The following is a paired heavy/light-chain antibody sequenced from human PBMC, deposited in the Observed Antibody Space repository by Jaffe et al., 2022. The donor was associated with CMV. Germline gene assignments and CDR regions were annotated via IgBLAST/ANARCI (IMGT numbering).Light chain of an antibody. J-gene: IGLJ2*01. CDR3: SSFTTISNLVI. CDR2: DVT. CDR1: SSDVGGYDF. V-gene: IGLV2-14*03. Sequence: QSALTQPASVSASPGQSITISCTGTSSDVGGYDFVSWYQQHPGEAPKLMIYDVTNRPSGVSNRFSGSKSGNTASLTISGLQAEDEADYFCSSFTTISNLVIFGGGTKLTVL.
Heavy chain of an antibody. CDR1: GDSISSYF. Sequence: QVQLQEAGPGLVKPSETLSLTCTVSGDSISSYFWSWIRQPPGKGLEWIGYVFDTGYTNYNPSFKSRLTISIDTSKKQFSLRLGSVTAADTAIYYCARVPPSPYCSGGSCKRPHYYYYYMDVWGKGTTVTVSS. D-gene: IGHD2-15*01. J-gene: IGHJ6*03. CDR3: ARVPPSPYCSGGSCKRPHYYYYYMDV. CDR2: VFDTGYT. V-gene: IGHV4-59*01.